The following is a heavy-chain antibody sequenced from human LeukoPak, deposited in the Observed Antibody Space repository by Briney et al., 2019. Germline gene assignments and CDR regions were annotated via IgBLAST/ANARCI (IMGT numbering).Heavy chain of an antibody. J-gene: IGHJ4*02. CDR3: ARDSSNHFDY. Sequence: GGSLRLSCAASGFTFSSYAMSWVRQAPGKGLEWVSSISSSSSYIYYADSVKGRFTISRDNAKNSLYLQMNSLRAEDTAVYYCARDSSNHFDYWGQGTLVTVSS. CDR1: GFTFSSYA. CDR2: ISSSSSYI. D-gene: IGHD4-11*01. V-gene: IGHV3-21*01.